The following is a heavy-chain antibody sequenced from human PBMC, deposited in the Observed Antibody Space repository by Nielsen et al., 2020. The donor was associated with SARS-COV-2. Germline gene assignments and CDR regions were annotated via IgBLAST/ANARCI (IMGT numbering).Heavy chain of an antibody. V-gene: IGHV3-30*04. CDR3: ARVAGRVVVTAPIDS. CDR1: GHTFANYG. J-gene: IGHJ4*02. CDR2: ISHDGSKK. D-gene: IGHD2-21*02. Sequence: SCKASGHTFANYGLTWVRQAPDKGLEWLATISHDGSKKYYADSVRGRFTISRDNSENTLFLQVNSLRSEDTAVFYCARVAGRVVVTAPIDSWGQGALVTVSS.